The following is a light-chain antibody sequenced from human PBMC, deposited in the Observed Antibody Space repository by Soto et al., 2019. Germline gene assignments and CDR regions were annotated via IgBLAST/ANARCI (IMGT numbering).Light chain of an antibody. Sequence: EIVLTQSPATLSLSPGERATLSCRASQSVSSYLAWYQQKPGQAPRLLIYDASNRATGIPARFSGSGSGTDFTLTIRSLEPEDFAVYYCQQRSTFGGGTKVDIK. CDR2: DAS. V-gene: IGKV3-11*01. CDR3: QQRST. J-gene: IGKJ4*01. CDR1: QSVSSY.